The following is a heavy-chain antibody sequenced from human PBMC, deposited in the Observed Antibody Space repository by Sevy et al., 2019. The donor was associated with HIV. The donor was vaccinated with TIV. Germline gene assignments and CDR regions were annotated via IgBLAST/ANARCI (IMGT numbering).Heavy chain of an antibody. CDR3: ARGPYYYDSSGYSFDY. CDR1: GFTFSSYS. CDR2: IISSSSTI. D-gene: IGHD3-22*01. J-gene: IGHJ4*02. Sequence: GGSLRLSCAASGFTFSSYSMNWVRQAPGKGLEWVSYIISSSSTIYYADSVKGRFTISRDNAKNSLYLQMNSLRDEDTAVYYCARGPYYYDSSGYSFDYWGQGTLVTVSS. V-gene: IGHV3-48*02.